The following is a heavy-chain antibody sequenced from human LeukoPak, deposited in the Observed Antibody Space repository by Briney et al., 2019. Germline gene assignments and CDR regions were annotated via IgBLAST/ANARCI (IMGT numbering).Heavy chain of an antibody. J-gene: IGHJ4*02. D-gene: IGHD3-22*01. V-gene: IGHV4-34*01. CDR3: ARRKQYYYDSSGYYRGYYFDY. CDR2: INHSGST. CDR1: GGSFSGYY. Sequence: PSETLSLTCAVYGGSFSGYYWSWIRQPPGKGLEWIGEINHSGSTNYNPSLKSRVTISVDTSKNQFSLKLSSVTAADTAVYYCARRKQYYYDSSGYYRGYYFDYWGQGTLVTVSS.